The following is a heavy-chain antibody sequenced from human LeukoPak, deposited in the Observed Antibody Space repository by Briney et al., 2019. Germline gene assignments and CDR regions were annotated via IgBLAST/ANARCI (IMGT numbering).Heavy chain of an antibody. D-gene: IGHD3-22*01. CDR1: EFTFSTNG. CDR2: IWYDGSKK. CDR3: AKDLYDSNGYSTFQH. V-gene: IGHV3-33*06. Sequence: GGFLRLSRAEPEFTFSTNGMDCVGQVPSKKLEWVAIIWYDGSKKYYADSVKGRFTISRDNSKNTLYLQMNSLRAEDTAVYYCAKDLYDSNGYSTFQHWGRGTLVTVSS. J-gene: IGHJ1*01.